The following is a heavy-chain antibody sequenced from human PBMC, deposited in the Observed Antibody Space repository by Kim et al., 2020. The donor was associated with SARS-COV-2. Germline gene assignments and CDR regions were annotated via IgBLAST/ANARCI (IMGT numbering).Heavy chain of an antibody. CDR2: INHSGST. CDR1: GGSFSGYY. CDR3: VGIVVVVAATQTPIDI. V-gene: IGHV4-34*01. D-gene: IGHD2-15*01. J-gene: IGHJ3*02. Sequence: SETLSLTCAVYGGSFSGYYWSWIRQPPGKGLEWIGEINHSGSTNYNPSLKSRVTISVDTSKNQFSLKLSSVTAADTAVYYCVGIVVVVAATQTPIDIWGQGTMVTVSS.